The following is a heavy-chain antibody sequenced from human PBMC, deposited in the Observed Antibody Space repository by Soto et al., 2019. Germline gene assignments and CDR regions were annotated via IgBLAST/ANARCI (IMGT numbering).Heavy chain of an antibody. CDR1: GGSISSGGYY. V-gene: IGHV4-31*03. J-gene: IGHJ4*02. CDR3: ARGHPSIMITFGGVIAFDY. CDR2: IYYSGST. D-gene: IGHD3-16*02. Sequence: QVQLQESGPGLVKPSQTLSLTCTVSGGSISSGGYYWSWIRQHPGKGLEWIGYIYYSGSTYYNPSLKSRVTISVDTSKNQFPLKLSSVTAADTAVYYCARGHPSIMITFGGVIAFDYWGQGTLVTVSS.